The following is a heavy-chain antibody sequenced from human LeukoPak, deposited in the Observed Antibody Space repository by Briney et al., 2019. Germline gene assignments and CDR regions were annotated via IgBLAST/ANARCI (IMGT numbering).Heavy chain of an antibody. CDR3: AKGTFGQWLAFNAEYFQH. V-gene: IGHV3-43*01. D-gene: IGHD6-19*01. J-gene: IGHJ1*01. Sequence: GGSLRLSCAASGFTFDDYTMHWVRQAPGKGLEWVSLISWDGGSTYYADSVKGRFTISRDNSKNPLYLQMNSLRTEDTALYYCAKGTFGQWLAFNAEYFQHWGQGTLVTVSS. CDR2: ISWDGGST. CDR1: GFTFDDYT.